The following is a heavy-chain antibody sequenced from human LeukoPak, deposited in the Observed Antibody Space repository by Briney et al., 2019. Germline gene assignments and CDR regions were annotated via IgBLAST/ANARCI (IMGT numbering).Heavy chain of an antibody. CDR1: GFTFSSYE. CDR3: AKWGIGNNWDIDDH. CDR2: ISSSGSTI. V-gene: IGHV3-48*03. Sequence: GGSLRLSCAASGFTFSSYEMNWVRQAPGKGLEWVSYISSSGSTIYYADSVKGRFTISRDNSKNTLYLQMNSLRPEDTAVYYCAKWGIGNNWDIDDHWGQGTLVTVSS. J-gene: IGHJ4*02. D-gene: IGHD1-1*01.